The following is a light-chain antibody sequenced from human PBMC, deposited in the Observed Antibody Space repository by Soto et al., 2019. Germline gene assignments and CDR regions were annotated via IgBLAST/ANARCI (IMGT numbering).Light chain of an antibody. J-gene: IGKJ1*01. V-gene: IGKV2-30*01. CDR1: QSLVDSDGNTH. Sequence: DVVMTQSPLSLPVTLGQSASISCKSSQSLVDSDGNTHLIWFHQRPGQSPRRLIYSVSNRDSGVPDRFSGSGSGTDFTLKISRVEAEDVGLYYCMQGSHWPWTFGQGTKVEFK. CDR2: SVS. CDR3: MQGSHWPWT.